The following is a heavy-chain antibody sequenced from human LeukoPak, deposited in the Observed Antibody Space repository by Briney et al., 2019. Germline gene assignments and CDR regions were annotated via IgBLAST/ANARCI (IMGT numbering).Heavy chain of an antibody. CDR1: RFTFSSYS. V-gene: IGHV3-21*01. J-gene: IGHJ4*02. CDR2: ISSSSSYI. CDR3: AREPTAMVPIDY. D-gene: IGHD5-18*01. Sequence: GGSLRLSCAASRFTFSSYSMNWVRQAPGKGLEWVSSISSSSSYIYYADSVKGRFTISRDNAKNSLYLQMNSLRAEDTAVYYCAREPTAMVPIDYWGQGTLVTVSS.